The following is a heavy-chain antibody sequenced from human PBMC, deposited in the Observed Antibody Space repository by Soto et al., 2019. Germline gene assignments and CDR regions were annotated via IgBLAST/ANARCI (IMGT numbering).Heavy chain of an antibody. J-gene: IGHJ5*02. CDR1: GGSISSYY. Sequence: PSETLSLTCTVSGGSISSYYWGWIRQPPGKGLEWIGSIYYSGSTYYNPSLKSRVTISVDTSKNQFSLKLSSVTAADTAVYYCASRYSRGSWFDPWGQGTLVTVSS. D-gene: IGHD6-13*01. CDR2: IYYSGST. V-gene: IGHV4-39*01. CDR3: ASRYSRGSWFDP.